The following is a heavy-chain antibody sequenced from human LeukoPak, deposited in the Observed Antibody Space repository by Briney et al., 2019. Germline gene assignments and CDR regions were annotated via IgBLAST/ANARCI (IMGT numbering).Heavy chain of an antibody. J-gene: IGHJ6*03. CDR3: AKDRCSNGIGCYYYYMDL. CDR2: IQYDGSNK. D-gene: IGHD2-8*01. V-gene: IGHV3-30*02. Sequence: PGGSLRLSCAASGFTFSSYGMHWVRQAPGKGLEWVAYIQYDGSNKQYADSVKGRFSISRDSSKNVLYLQMNSLRAEDTAVYYCAKDRCSNGIGCYYYYMDLWGKGTTVTISS. CDR1: GFTFSSYG.